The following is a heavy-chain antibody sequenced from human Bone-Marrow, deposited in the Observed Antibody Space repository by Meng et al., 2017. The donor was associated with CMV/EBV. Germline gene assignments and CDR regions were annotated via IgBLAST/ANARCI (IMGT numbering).Heavy chain of an antibody. Sequence: GGSLRLSCAASGFTFSSYSMNWVRQAPGKGLEWVSSISSSSSYIYYADSVKGRFTISRDNAKNSLYLQMNSLRAEDTAVYYCARRTGYSIPRWYFDLWGRGTLVTVSS. V-gene: IGHV3-21*01. D-gene: IGHD6-13*01. CDR1: GFTFSSYS. J-gene: IGHJ2*01. CDR2: ISSSSSYI. CDR3: ARRTGYSIPRWYFDL.